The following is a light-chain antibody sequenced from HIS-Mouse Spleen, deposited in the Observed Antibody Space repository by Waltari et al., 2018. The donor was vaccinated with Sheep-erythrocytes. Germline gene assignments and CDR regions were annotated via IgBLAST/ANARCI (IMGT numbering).Light chain of an antibody. CDR1: SSDVGGYNY. J-gene: IGLJ3*02. V-gene: IGLV2-8*01. Sequence: QSALTQPPSASGSPGQSVTISCTGTSSDVGGYNYVSLYQQHPGKAPKLMIYEVSKRPSGVPDRFSGSKSGNTASLTVSGLQAEEEADYYCSSYAGSNNWVFGGGTK. CDR3: SSYAGSNNWV. CDR2: EVS.